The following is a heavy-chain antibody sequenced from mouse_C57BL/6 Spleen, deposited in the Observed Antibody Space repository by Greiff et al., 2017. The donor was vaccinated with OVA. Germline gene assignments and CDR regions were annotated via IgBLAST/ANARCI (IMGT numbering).Heavy chain of an antibody. V-gene: IGHV1-82*01. CDR3: ARYGYENAMDY. CDR1: GYAFSSSW. CDR2: IYPGDGDT. Sequence: QVQLQQSGPELVKPGASVKISCKASGYAFSSSWMNWVKQRPGKGLEWIGRIYPGDGDTNYNGKFKGKATLTADKSSSTAYMQLSSLTSEDSAVYFCARYGYENAMDYWGQGTSVTVSS. J-gene: IGHJ4*01. D-gene: IGHD2-2*01.